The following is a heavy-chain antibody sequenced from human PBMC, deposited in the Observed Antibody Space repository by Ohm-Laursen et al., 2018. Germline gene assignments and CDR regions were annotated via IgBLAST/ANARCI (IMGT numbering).Heavy chain of an antibody. CDR1: GGSISSYY. J-gene: IGHJ6*02. Sequence: TLSLTCTVSGGSISSYYWSWIRQPPGKGLEWIGYIYYSGSTNYHPSLKSRVTISVDTSKNQFSLKLSSVTAADTAVYYCARHSGYYGMDVWGQGTTVTVSS. CDR2: IYYSGST. CDR3: ARHSGYYGMDV. V-gene: IGHV4-59*08.